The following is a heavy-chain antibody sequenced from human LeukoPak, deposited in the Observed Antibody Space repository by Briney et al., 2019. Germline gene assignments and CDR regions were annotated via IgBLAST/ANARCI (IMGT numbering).Heavy chain of an antibody. CDR3: ARDNGYFDY. J-gene: IGHJ4*02. CDR1: GGSISSHY. Sequence: SETLSLTCTVSGGSISSHYWSWIRQPPGKGLEWIGYIYYSGSTNYNPSLKSRVTISVDTSKNQFSLKLNSVTAADTAVYYCARDNGYFDYWGQGTLVTVSS. D-gene: IGHD2-8*01. V-gene: IGHV4-59*11. CDR2: IYYSGST.